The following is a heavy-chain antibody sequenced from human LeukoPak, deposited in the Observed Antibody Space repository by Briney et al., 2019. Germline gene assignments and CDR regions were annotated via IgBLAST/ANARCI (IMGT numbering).Heavy chain of an antibody. Sequence: GGSLRLSCAASGFTFSSYWMSWVRQAPGKGLEWVANIKQDGSEKYYVDSVKGRFTISRDNAKNSLYLQMNSLRAEDTALYYCAKASEDTMIVVAPLDYWGQGTLVTVSS. V-gene: IGHV3-7*03. CDR1: GFTFSSYW. J-gene: IGHJ4*02. CDR2: IKQDGSEK. D-gene: IGHD3-22*01. CDR3: AKASEDTMIVVAPLDY.